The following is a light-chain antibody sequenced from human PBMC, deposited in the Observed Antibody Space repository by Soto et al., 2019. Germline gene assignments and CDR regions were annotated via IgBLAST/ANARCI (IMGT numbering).Light chain of an antibody. V-gene: IGLV2-14*01. CDR3: TSYTSSSTYV. Sequence: ALTQPASVSGSPGQSIAISCTGTSSDVGAYNYVSWYQQHPGKAPKLMIYDVSHRPSGASDRFSGSKSGNTASLTISGLQPEDEADYYCTSYTSSSTYVFGTGTQLTVL. CDR1: SSDVGAYNY. CDR2: DVS. J-gene: IGLJ1*01.